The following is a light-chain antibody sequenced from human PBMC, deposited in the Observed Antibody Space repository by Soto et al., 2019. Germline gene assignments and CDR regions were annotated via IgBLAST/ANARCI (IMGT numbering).Light chain of an antibody. V-gene: IGKV3-11*01. CDR3: QHRYNWPFT. Sequence: EIVLTQSPATLSLSPGERATLSCRASQSVTSYLVWYQQKPGQAPRLLIYDASNRATGIPARFTGSGSGTDFTLTISSLEPEDFVVYYCQHRYNWPFTFGQGPRLEIK. CDR1: QSVTSY. CDR2: DAS. J-gene: IGKJ5*01.